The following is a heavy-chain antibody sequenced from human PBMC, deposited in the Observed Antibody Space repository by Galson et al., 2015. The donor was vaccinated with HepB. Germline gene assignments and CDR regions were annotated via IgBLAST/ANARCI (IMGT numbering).Heavy chain of an antibody. J-gene: IGHJ4*02. V-gene: IGHV1-69*04. CDR1: GGTFSSYA. Sequence: SCKASGGTFSSYAISWVRQAPGQGLEWMGRIIPILGIANYAQKFQGRVTITTDKSTSTAYMELSSLRSEDTAVYYCARAARFSGWYESRFDYWGQGTLVTVSS. CDR3: ARAARFSGWYESRFDY. D-gene: IGHD6-19*01. CDR2: IIPILGIA.